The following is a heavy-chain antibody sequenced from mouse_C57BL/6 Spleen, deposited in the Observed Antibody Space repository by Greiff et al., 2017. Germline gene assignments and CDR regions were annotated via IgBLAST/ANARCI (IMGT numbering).Heavy chain of an antibody. D-gene: IGHD1-1*01. J-gene: IGHJ4*01. Sequence: QVQLQQPGAELVKPGASVKLSCKASGYTFTSYWMHWVKQRPGQGLEWIGMIHPNSGSTNYNQKFKSKATLTVDKSSSTAYMQLSSLTSEDSAVYYCAREITTDYYAMDYWGQGTSVTVSS. CDR1: GYTFTSYW. CDR2: IHPNSGST. V-gene: IGHV1-64*01. CDR3: AREITTDYYAMDY.